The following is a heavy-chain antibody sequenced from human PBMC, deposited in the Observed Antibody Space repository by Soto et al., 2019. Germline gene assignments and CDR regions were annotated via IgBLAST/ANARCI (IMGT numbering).Heavy chain of an antibody. D-gene: IGHD2-8*01. CDR2: ISSSGSTI. J-gene: IGHJ4*02. CDR3: VREAPCSNGVCQFDY. Sequence: GGSLRLSCAASGFTFSPYEMSWVRQAPGKGLERISYISSSGSTIHYADSVKGRFSISRDNAKKSLFLQMNSLRAEDTAVYYCVREAPCSNGVCQFDYWGRGTLVTVSS. CDR1: GFTFSPYE. V-gene: IGHV3-48*03.